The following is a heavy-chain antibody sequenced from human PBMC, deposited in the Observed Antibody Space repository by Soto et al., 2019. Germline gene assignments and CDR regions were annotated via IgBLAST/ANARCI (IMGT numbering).Heavy chain of an antibody. CDR3: AGQIAAAGTPFDY. CDR2: IYYSGST. Sequence: QLQLQESGPGLVKPSETLSLTCTVSGGSISSSSYYWGWIRQPPGKGLEWIGSIYYSGSTYYNPSLKSRVSMSVDTSKNQFSLKLSSVTAADTAVYYCAGQIAAAGTPFDYWGQGTLVTVSS. J-gene: IGHJ4*02. D-gene: IGHD6-13*01. V-gene: IGHV4-39*01. CDR1: GGSISSSSYY.